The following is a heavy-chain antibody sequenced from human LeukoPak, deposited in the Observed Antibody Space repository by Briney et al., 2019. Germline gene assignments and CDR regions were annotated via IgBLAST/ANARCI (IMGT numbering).Heavy chain of an antibody. CDR2: IVVGSGNT. CDR3: AADRDCSSTSCYYWREYYFDY. Sequence: SVTVSCKASGFTFTSSAVQWVRQARGQRLEWIGWIVVGSGNTNYAQKFQERVTITRDMSTSTAYMELSSLRSEDTAVYYCAADRDCSSTSCYYWREYYFDYWGQGTLVTVSS. D-gene: IGHD2-2*01. V-gene: IGHV1-58*01. J-gene: IGHJ4*02. CDR1: GFTFTSSA.